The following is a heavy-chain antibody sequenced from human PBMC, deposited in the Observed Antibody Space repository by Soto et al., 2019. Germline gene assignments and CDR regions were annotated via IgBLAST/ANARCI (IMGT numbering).Heavy chain of an antibody. CDR3: AGLRELWPGAYYYYYGMDV. V-gene: IGHV4-34*01. J-gene: IGHJ6*02. D-gene: IGHD1-26*01. CDR1: GGAFSGYY. Sequence: SETLSLTCAVNGGAFSGYYWSWIRQPPGKGLEWIGEINHSGTTNYNPSLKSRVTISVDTSKNQFSLKLTSVTAADAAVYYCAGLRELWPGAYYYYYGMDVWGQGTTVTVSS. CDR2: INHSGTT.